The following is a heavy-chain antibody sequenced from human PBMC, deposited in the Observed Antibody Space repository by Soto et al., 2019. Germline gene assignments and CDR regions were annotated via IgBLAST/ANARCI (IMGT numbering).Heavy chain of an antibody. J-gene: IGHJ4*02. V-gene: IGHV3-23*01. CDR1: GFTFSSYA. CDR2: ISGSGGST. Sequence: GGSLRLSCVASGFTFSSYAMSWVRQAPGKGLEWVSAISGSGGSTYYADSVKGRFTISRDNSKNTLYLQMNSLRAEDTAVYYCAKERAFCTNGVCYTGVNYFDYWGQGTLVTVS. D-gene: IGHD2-8*01. CDR3: AKERAFCTNGVCYTGVNYFDY.